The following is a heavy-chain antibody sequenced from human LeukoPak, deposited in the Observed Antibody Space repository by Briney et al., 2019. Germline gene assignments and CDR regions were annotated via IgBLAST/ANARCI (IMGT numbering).Heavy chain of an antibody. V-gene: IGHV3-48*01. Sequence: GGSLRLSCAASGFTFSSYTMNWVRQAPGKGVEWVSKISSSSSTIYYADSVKGRFTISRDNAKNSLYLQMNSLRAEDTAVYYCARLALIVGANDYWGQGTLVTVSS. CDR3: ARLALIVGANDY. D-gene: IGHD1-26*01. J-gene: IGHJ4*02. CDR1: GFTFSSYT. CDR2: ISSSSSTI.